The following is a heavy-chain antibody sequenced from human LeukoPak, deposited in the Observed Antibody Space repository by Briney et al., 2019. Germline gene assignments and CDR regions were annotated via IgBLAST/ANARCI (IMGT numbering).Heavy chain of an antibody. D-gene: IGHD3-3*01. CDR1: GPTFDNYS. J-gene: IGHJ3*01. Sequence: GGSLRLSCEASGPTFDNYSVGWVRRPPGKGLERVLTIGISAGSTYYADAVKGRFTISRDNSKKTVILQMNRLRVENTAVYYCAKVRWEITIGDAFGFWGQGTKVAVSS. CDR2: IGISAGST. V-gene: IGHV3-23*01. CDR3: AKVRWEITIGDAFGF.